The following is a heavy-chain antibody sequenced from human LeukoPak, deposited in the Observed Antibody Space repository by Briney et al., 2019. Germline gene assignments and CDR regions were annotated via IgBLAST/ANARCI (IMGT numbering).Heavy chain of an antibody. D-gene: IGHD2-2*01. Sequence: QSGGSLRLSCAASGFTFSSHAMHWVRQAPGKGLEWVAFISYDGSIKYYADSVKGRFTISRDKSKNTLYLQMSSLRTEDTAVYYCARDRSRNYSCDYWGQGTLVSVSS. CDR2: ISYDGSIK. CDR1: GFTFSSHA. CDR3: ARDRSRNYSCDY. J-gene: IGHJ4*02. V-gene: IGHV3-30-3*01.